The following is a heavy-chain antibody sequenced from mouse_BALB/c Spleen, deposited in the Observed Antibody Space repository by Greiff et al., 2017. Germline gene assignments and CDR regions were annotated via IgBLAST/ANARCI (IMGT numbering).Heavy chain of an antibody. J-gene: IGHJ4*01. CDR3: ARAYYGNYGYAMDY. D-gene: IGHD2-10*01. V-gene: IGHV5-9-3*01. Sequence: EVNLVESGGGLVKPGGSLKLSCAASGFTFSSYAMSWVRQTPEKRLEWVATISSGGSYTYYPDSVKGRFTISRDNAKNTLYLQMSSLRSEDTAMYYCARAYYGNYGYAMDYWGQGTSVTVSS. CDR1: GFTFSSYA. CDR2: ISSGGSYT.